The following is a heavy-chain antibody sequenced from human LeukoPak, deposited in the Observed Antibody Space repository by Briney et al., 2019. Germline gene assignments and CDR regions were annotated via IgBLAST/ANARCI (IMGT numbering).Heavy chain of an antibody. CDR3: ARQYDSSGCDY. Sequence: SQTLSLTCTVSGGSISSGDYYWSWLRQPPGTGLEWIGYIYYSGSTYYNPSLKSRVTISVDTSKNQFSLKLSSVTAADTAVYYCARQYDSSGCDYWGQGTLVTVSS. CDR1: GGSISSGDYY. J-gene: IGHJ4*02. V-gene: IGHV4-30-4*01. D-gene: IGHD3-22*01. CDR2: IYYSGST.